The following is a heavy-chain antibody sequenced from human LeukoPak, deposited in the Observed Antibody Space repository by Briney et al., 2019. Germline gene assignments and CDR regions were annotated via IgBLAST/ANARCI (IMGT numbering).Heavy chain of an antibody. J-gene: IGHJ4*02. V-gene: IGHV3-23*01. CDR1: GFTFTTYA. D-gene: IGHD3-9*01. CDR3: AKFYDILTGYFDH. Sequence: GGSLRLSCAASGFTFTTYAMGWVRQSPGKGVEWVSYISGGGGGTYYAEFVKGRFTISRDNSKNTLYLQMNSLRAEDTAVYYCAKFYDILTGYFDHWGQGTLVTVSS. CDR2: ISGGGGGT.